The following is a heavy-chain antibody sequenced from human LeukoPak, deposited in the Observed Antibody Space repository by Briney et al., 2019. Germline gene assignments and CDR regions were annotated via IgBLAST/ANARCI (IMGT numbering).Heavy chain of an antibody. D-gene: IGHD6-19*01. J-gene: IGHJ4*02. Sequence: PGGSLRLSCAASGFTFDDYGMSWVRQAPGKGLEWVSYISSSGSTIYYADSVKGRFTISRDNAKNSLYLQTNSLRAEDTAVYYCARADSSGCLDYWGQGTLVTVSS. CDR3: ARADSSGCLDY. V-gene: IGHV3-11*04. CDR1: GFTFDDYG. CDR2: ISSSGSTI.